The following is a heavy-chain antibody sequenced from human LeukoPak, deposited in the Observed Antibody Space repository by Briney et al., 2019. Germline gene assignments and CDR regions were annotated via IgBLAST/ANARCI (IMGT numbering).Heavy chain of an antibody. CDR1: GFTFDDYA. D-gene: IGHD6-13*01. J-gene: IGHJ4*02. V-gene: IGHV3-9*01. CDR3: AKDVSYSSSWFDY. CDR2: ISWNSGSI. Sequence: GGSLRLSCAASGFTFDDYAMHWVRHAPGKGLEWVSGISWNSGSIGYADSVKGRFTISRDNAKNSLYLQMNSLRAEDTALYYCAKDVSYSSSWFDYWGQGTLVTVSS.